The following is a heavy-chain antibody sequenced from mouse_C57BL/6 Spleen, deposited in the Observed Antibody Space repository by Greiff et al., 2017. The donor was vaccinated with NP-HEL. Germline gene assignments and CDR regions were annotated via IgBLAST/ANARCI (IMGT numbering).Heavy chain of an antibody. Sequence: QVQLQQPGAELVMPGASVKLSCKASGYTFTSYWMHWVKQRPGQGLEWIGEIDPSDSYTNYNQKFKGKSTLTVDKSSSTAYMQLSSLTSEDSAVYYCARGYGNSYFDVWGTGTTVTVSS. D-gene: IGHD2-1*01. J-gene: IGHJ1*03. CDR1: GYTFTSYW. CDR2: IDPSDSYT. V-gene: IGHV1-69*01. CDR3: ARGYGNSYFDV.